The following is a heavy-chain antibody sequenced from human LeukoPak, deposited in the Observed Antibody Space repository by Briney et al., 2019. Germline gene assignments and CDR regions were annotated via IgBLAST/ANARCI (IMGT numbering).Heavy chain of an antibody. CDR2: IYYGGNT. J-gene: IGHJ4*02. CDR1: GGSISSSSEY. D-gene: IGHD4-23*01. Sequence: SETLSLTCTVSGGSISSSSEYCGWIRQPPGTGLEWIGNIYYGGNTYYNPSLKSRVTISVDTSKNQFSLKLNSVTAADTAVYYCARPYGGNPGYFDYWGQGTLVTVSS. V-gene: IGHV4-39*01. CDR3: ARPYGGNPGYFDY.